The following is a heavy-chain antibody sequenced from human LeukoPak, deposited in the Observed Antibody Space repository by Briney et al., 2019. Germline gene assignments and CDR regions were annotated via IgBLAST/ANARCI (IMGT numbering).Heavy chain of an antibody. CDR3: ARSTNWFDP. CDR2: IYPGDSDT. V-gene: IGHV5-51*01. CDR1: GHSFSSYY. Sequence: GESLKISCEGSGHSFSSYYIAWVRQVPGKGLEWMGIIYPGDSDTRYSPSFQGQVIISADKSIDTAYLQWSSLKASDTAMYYCARSTNWFDPWGQGTLVTVSS. J-gene: IGHJ5*02.